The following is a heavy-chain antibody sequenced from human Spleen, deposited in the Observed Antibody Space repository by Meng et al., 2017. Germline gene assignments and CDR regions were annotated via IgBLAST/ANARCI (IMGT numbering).Heavy chain of an antibody. D-gene: IGHD3-3*01. CDR2: IYSDGRT. Sequence: EVQLVESGGGLIQPGGSLRLSCAASGFAVSSNYMSWVRQAPGKGLEWVSVIYSDGRTYYTDSVKGRFTISRDNSKNTLYLQMNSLRAEDTAVYYCASHLWSGYRGVGYWGQGTLVTVSS. J-gene: IGHJ4*02. CDR1: GFAVSSNY. CDR3: ASHLWSGYRGVGY. V-gene: IGHV3-53*01.